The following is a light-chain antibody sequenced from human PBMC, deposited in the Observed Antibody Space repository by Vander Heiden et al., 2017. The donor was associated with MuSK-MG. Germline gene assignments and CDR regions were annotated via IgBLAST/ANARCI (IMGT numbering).Light chain of an antibody. CDR1: KLVDKF. CDR2: QDN. CDR3: QAWGYNLGI. V-gene: IGLV3-1*01. J-gene: IGLJ2*01. Sequence: SYELPQPRSVSVPPAQPARIARSGDKLVDKFVSLYQQKPGQSPVVVIYQDNRRPCGISERFAGSNSGNTATLTISGTQPMDEADYFCQAWGYNLGILGGGTTVTVL.